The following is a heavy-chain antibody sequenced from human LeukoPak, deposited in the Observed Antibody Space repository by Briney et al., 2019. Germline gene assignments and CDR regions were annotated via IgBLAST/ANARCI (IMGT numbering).Heavy chain of an antibody. D-gene: IGHD1-20*01. V-gene: IGHV1-46*01. CDR1: GYTFTTYY. J-gene: IGHJ6*03. CDR3: AREAPYNWNYYYYMDV. CDR2: INPSGGST. Sequence: ASVKVSCKASGYTFTTYYVHWVRQAPGQGLEWMGIINPSGGSTTYAQKLQGRVTMTTDTSTSTAYMELRSLRSDDTAVYYCAREAPYNWNYYYYMDVWGKGTTVTVSS.